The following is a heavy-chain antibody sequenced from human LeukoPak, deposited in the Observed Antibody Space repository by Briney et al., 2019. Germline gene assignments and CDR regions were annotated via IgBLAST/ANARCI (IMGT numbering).Heavy chain of an antibody. CDR3: AKDESSGYYYFGY. Sequence: PGGSLRLSCAASGFTFSNYAMSWVRQAPGKGLEWVSVISSSGGSTYYADSVKGRFTISRDNSKNTLYLQMNSLRAEDTAVYYCAKDESSGYYYFGYWGQGTLVTVSS. D-gene: IGHD3-22*01. J-gene: IGHJ4*02. V-gene: IGHV3-23*01. CDR1: GFTFSNYA. CDR2: ISSSGGST.